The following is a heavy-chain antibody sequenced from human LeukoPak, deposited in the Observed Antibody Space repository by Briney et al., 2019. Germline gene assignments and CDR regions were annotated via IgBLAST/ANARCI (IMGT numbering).Heavy chain of an antibody. CDR1: GGSISSHY. V-gene: IGHV4-59*08. J-gene: IGHJ5*02. Sequence: PSETLSLTCTVSGGSISSHYWTWIRQPPGKGLEWIGYIYYSGSSDYNPSLKSRVTMSVDTSKNQFSLKVSSVTAADKTVYYCEGQGNYGPLDLWGQGTLVTVSS. D-gene: IGHD3-10*01. CDR3: EGQGNYGPLDL. CDR2: IYYSGSS.